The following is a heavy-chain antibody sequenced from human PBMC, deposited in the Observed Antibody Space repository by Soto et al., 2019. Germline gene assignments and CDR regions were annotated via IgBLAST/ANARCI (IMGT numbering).Heavy chain of an antibody. D-gene: IGHD2-21*02. CDR2: ISGSGGST. J-gene: IGHJ4*02. CDR1: GFTFSSYA. Sequence: EVQLLESGGGLVQPGGSLRLSCAASGFTFSSYAMSWVRQAPGKGLEWVSAISGSGGSTYYADSVKGRFTISRDKSKNTLYRQMNSLRAEDTAVYYCANDPGDCYSGCYDYWGQGTLVTVSS. CDR3: ANDPGDCYSGCYDY. V-gene: IGHV3-23*01.